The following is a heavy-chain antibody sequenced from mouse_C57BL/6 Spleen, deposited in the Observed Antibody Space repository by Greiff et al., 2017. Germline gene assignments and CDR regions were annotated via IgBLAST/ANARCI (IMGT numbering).Heavy chain of an antibody. V-gene: IGHV14-4*01. CDR2: IDSVNGDT. J-gene: IGHJ3*01. Sequence: VQLQQSGAELVRPWALVKLSCTASGFNIKDDYMHRVKQRPEQGLEWIGWIDSVNGDTEYASKFQGKATIKADTCSNTAYLQRSSLTSEDADVYDCTPLTGSYWGQGTLVTVSA. CDR3: TPLTGSY. CDR1: GFNIKDDY. D-gene: IGHD3-2*01.